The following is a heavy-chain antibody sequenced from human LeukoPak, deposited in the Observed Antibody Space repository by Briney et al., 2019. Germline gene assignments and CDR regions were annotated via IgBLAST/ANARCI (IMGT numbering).Heavy chain of an antibody. Sequence: GASVKVSCKASGYTFTGYYMHWVRQAPGQGLEWMGWINPNSGGTNYAQKFQGRVTMTRDTSISTAYMELSRLRSDDTAVYYCARKCYDYVWGSYTNWFDPWGQGTLVTVSS. CDR1: GYTFTGYY. D-gene: IGHD3-16*01. CDR2: INPNSGGT. V-gene: IGHV1-2*02. CDR3: ARKCYDYVWGSYTNWFDP. J-gene: IGHJ5*02.